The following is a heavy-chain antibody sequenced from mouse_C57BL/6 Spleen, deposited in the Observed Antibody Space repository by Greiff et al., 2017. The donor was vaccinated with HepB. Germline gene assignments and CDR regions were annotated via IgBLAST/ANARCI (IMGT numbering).Heavy chain of an antibody. CDR2: ISSGSSTI. Sequence: VHVKQSGGGLVKPGGSLKLSCAASGFTFSDYGMHWVRQAPEKGLEWVAYISSGSSTIYYADTVKGRFTISRDNAKNTLFLQMTSLRSEDTAMYYCVKGDWDVYFDVWGTGTTVTVSS. CDR1: GFTFSDYG. J-gene: IGHJ1*03. V-gene: IGHV5-17*01. CDR3: VKGDWDVYFDV. D-gene: IGHD4-1*01.